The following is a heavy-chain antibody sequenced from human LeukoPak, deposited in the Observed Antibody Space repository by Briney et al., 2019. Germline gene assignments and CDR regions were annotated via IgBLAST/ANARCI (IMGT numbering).Heavy chain of an antibody. D-gene: IGHD4/OR15-4a*01. CDR1: GFTFGDYY. J-gene: IGHJ4*02. CDR3: ARDRLYIDC. V-gene: IGHV3-11*01. Sequence: GGSLRLSCAASGFTFGDYYMNWIRQAPGKGLEWVSYISGSGTTIFYADSVKGRFTISRDNAKKSLYLQMNSLRAEDTAVYYCARDRLYIDCWGQGTLVTVSS. CDR2: ISGSGTTI.